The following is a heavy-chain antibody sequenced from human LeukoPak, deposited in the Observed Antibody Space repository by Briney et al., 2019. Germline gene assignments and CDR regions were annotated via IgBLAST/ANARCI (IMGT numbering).Heavy chain of an antibody. J-gene: IGHJ5*02. Sequence: GASVKVSCKASGYTFTSYDINWVRQATGQGLEWMGWMNPNSGNTGYAQKFQGRVTITRNTSISTAYMELSSLRSEDTAVYYCARVGSGGRCYGFDPWGQGTLVTVSS. CDR1: GYTFTSYD. V-gene: IGHV1-8*03. CDR3: ARVGSGGRCYGFDP. CDR2: MNPNSGNT. D-gene: IGHD2-15*01.